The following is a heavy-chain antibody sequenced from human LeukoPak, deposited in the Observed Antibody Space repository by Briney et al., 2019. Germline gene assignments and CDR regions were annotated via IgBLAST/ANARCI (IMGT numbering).Heavy chain of an antibody. CDR1: GYTFTSYD. V-gene: IGHV1-8*03. CDR3: ARDRQLRFLEWLSLGDY. Sequence: GASVKVSCKASGYTFTSYDINWVRQATGQGLEWMGWMNPNSGNTGYAQKFQGRVTITRNTSISTAYMELRSLRSDDTAVYYCARDRQLRFLEWLSLGDYWGQGTLVTVSS. J-gene: IGHJ4*02. CDR2: MNPNSGNT. D-gene: IGHD3-3*01.